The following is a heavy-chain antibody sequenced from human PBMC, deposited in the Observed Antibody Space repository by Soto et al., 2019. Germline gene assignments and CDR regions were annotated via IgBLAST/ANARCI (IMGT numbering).Heavy chain of an antibody. CDR1: GFTFSSYG. CDR3: AKGRHWFDP. Sequence: QVQLVESGGGVVQPGRSLRLSCAASGFTFSSYGMHWVRQAPGKGLEWVAVISHDGSNKYYADSVKGRFTISRDNSKNTLYLQMNSLRAEDTAVYYCAKGRHWFDPWGQGTLVTVSS. J-gene: IGHJ5*02. V-gene: IGHV3-30*18. D-gene: IGHD1-1*01. CDR2: ISHDGSNK.